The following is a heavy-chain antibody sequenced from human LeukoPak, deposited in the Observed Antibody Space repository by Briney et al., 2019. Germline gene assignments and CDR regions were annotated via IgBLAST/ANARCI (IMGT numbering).Heavy chain of an antibody. D-gene: IGHD3-3*01. J-gene: IGHJ4*02. V-gene: IGHV4-38-2*01. Sequence: SETLSLTCAVSGYSISSGYYWGWIRQPPGKGLEWIGSIYHSGSTYYNPSLKSRVTISVDTSKNQFSLKLSSVTAADTAVYYCASRLLEWFGLSSTTRNPFDYWGQGTLVTVSS. CDR1: GYSISSGYY. CDR2: IYHSGST. CDR3: ASRLLEWFGLSSTTRNPFDY.